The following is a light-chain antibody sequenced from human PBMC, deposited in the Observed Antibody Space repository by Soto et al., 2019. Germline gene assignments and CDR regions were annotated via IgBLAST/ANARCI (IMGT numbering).Light chain of an antibody. J-gene: IGLJ1*01. Sequence: QSALTQPASVSGSPGQLITIPCTGTSSDVGSYDLVSWHQQHPGKAPQLMIYEGSKRPSGVSNRFSGSKSGNTASLTISGLQAEDEADYYCCSYAGGSTFYVFGSGTKVTVL. CDR1: SSDVGSYDL. CDR3: CSYAGGSTFYV. CDR2: EGS. V-gene: IGLV2-23*03.